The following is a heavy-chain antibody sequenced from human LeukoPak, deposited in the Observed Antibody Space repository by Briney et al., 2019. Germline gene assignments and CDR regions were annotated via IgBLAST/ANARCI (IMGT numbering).Heavy chain of an antibody. CDR3: AKARGSNWYRTAFDI. CDR1: GFTFSSYG. Sequence: PGRSLRLSCAASGFTFSSYGMHWVRQAPGKGLEWVAVISYDGSNKYYADSVKGRFTISRDNSKNTLYLQMNSLRTEDTGVYYCAKARGSNWYRTAFDIWGQGTMVTVSS. CDR2: ISYDGSNK. D-gene: IGHD6-13*01. V-gene: IGHV3-30*18. J-gene: IGHJ3*02.